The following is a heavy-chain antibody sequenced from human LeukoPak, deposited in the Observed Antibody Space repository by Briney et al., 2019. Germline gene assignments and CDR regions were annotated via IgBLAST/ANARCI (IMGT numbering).Heavy chain of an antibody. V-gene: IGHV3-23*01. CDR1: GITFSNYA. J-gene: IGHJ4*02. Sequence: GGSLRFSCAASGITFSNYAMSWVRQAPGKGLEWVAAVSGRDTSTYYADSVKGRFTISRDNSKNTLYLQMNSLRAEDTAIYYCAKWGDYDVLTGYYDSDYWGQGTLVTVSS. CDR2: VSGRDTST. D-gene: IGHD3-9*01. CDR3: AKWGDYDVLTGYYDSDY.